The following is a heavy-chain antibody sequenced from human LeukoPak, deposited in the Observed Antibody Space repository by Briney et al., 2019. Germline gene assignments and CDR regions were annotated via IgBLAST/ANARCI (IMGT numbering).Heavy chain of an antibody. D-gene: IGHD5-18*01. J-gene: IGHJ4*02. CDR1: GGSINSGSYY. Sequence: SQTLSLTCTVSGGSINSGSYYWNWIRQSAGKGLEWIGHIHSTGSTNCNPSLKSRVTTSLDTSKNQFSLKLSSVTAADTAVYYCARGEAMVDYWGQGTLVTVSS. CDR3: ARGEAMVDY. CDR2: IHSTGST. V-gene: IGHV4-61*09.